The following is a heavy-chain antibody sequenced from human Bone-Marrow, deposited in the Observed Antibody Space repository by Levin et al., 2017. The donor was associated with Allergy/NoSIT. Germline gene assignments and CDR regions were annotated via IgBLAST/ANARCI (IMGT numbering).Heavy chain of an antibody. V-gene: IGHV1-3*01. CDR3: AREVIPSGSGRQWLPQDWFDP. CDR2: INPVNGNT. D-gene: IGHD5-12*01. Sequence: GASVKVSCKASGYSFTHYAIHWVRQAPGQRLEWMGWINPVNGNTKYSQNFQGRVTITKDTSASTVYVELSSLRSEDTAVYYCAREVIPSGSGRQWLPQDWFDPWGQGTLVTVSS. CDR1: GYSFTHYA. J-gene: IGHJ5*02.